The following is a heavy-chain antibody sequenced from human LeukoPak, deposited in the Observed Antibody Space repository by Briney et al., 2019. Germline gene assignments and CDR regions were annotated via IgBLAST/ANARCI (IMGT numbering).Heavy chain of an antibody. D-gene: IGHD6-6*01. V-gene: IGHV1-69*06. Sequence: SVEVSCKASGGTFSSYAISWVRQAPGQGLEWMGGIIPIFGTANYAQKFQGRVTITADKSTSTAYMELSSLRSEDTAVYYCAREGRYSSSTHYYYYYMDVWGKGTTVTVSS. CDR1: GGTFSSYA. J-gene: IGHJ6*03. CDR2: IIPIFGTA. CDR3: AREGRYSSSTHYYYYYMDV.